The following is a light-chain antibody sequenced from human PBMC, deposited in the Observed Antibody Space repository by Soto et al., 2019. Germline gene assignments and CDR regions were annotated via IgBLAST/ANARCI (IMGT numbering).Light chain of an antibody. CDR2: GAS. J-gene: IGKJ1*01. V-gene: IGKV3-15*01. CDR1: QSVSSN. CDR3: QQYNNWPPAWT. Sequence: EIVMTQSPATLSVSPGESATLTCRASQSVSSNLAWYQQKPGQAPRLLIYGASTRATGIPARFSSSGSGTEFTLTISSLQSEDFAVYYCQQYNNWPPAWTFGQGTKV.